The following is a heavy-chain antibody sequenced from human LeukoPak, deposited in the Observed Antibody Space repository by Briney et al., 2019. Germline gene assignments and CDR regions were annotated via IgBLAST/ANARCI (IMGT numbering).Heavy chain of an antibody. D-gene: IGHD6-13*01. CDR1: GFTFSSYA. CDR2: ISYDGSNK. CDR3: AKTPYSSSWYYFDY. V-gene: IGHV3-30-3*02. Sequence: GGSLRLSCAASGFTFSSYAIHWVRQAPGKGLEWVAVISYDGSNKYYADSVKGRFTISRDNSKNTLCLQMNSLRAEDTAVYYCAKTPYSSSWYYFDYWGQGTLVTVSS. J-gene: IGHJ4*02.